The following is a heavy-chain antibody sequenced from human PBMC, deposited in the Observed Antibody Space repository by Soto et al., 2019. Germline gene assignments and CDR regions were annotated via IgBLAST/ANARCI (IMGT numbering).Heavy chain of an antibody. CDR2: IWYDGSNK. V-gene: IGHV3-33*01. J-gene: IGHJ4*02. CDR1: GFTFSSYG. D-gene: IGHD3-10*01. Sequence: QVQLVESGGGVVQPGRSLRLSCAASGFTFSSYGMHWVRQAPGKGLEWVAVIWYDGSNKYYADSVKGRFTISRDNSKNTLYLQMNSLRAEDTAVYYCARDNYGSGTKIDYWGQGTLVTVSS. CDR3: ARDNYGSGTKIDY.